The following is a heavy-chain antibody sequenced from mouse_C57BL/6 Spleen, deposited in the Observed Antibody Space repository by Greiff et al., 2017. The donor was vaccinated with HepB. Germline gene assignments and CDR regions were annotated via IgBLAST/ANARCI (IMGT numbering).Heavy chain of an antibody. V-gene: IGHV2-5*01. CDR3: AKNGDYYGSSYAMDY. CDR1: GFSLTSYG. CDR2: IWRGGST. D-gene: IGHD1-1*01. J-gene: IGHJ4*01. Sequence: QVQLQQSGPGLVQPSQSLSITCTVSGFSLTSYGVHWVRQSPGKGLEWLGVIWRGGSTDYNAAFMSRLSITKDNSKSQVFFKMNSLQADDTAIYYWAKNGDYYGSSYAMDYWGQGTSVTVSS.